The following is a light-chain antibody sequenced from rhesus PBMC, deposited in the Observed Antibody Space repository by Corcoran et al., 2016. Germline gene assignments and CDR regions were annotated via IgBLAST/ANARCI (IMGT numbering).Light chain of an antibody. Sequence: DIQMTQSPSSLSASVGDTVTITCRASQSISSWLAWYQQKPGKAPKLLIYKASSLHSGVPSRCSGSGSGTEFTLTLISLQPEDFATYYCLQYSSSPYSFGQRTKVEIK. CDR2: KAS. CDR3: LQYSSSPYS. J-gene: IGKJ2*01. V-gene: IGKV1-22*01. CDR1: QSISSW.